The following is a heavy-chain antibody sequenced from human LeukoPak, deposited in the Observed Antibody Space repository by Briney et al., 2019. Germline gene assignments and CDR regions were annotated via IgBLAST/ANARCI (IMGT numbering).Heavy chain of an antibody. J-gene: IGHJ4*02. CDR2: ISYDGSNK. D-gene: IGHD2-2*01. V-gene: IGHV3-30*18. CDR3: AKEGIVVVPAAMPDY. CDR1: GFTFSSCG. Sequence: PGRSLRLSCAASGFTFSSCGMHWVRQAPGKGLEWVAVISYDGSNKYYADSVKGRFTISRDNSKNTLYLQMNSLRAEDTAVYYCAKEGIVVVPAAMPDYWGQGTLVTVSS.